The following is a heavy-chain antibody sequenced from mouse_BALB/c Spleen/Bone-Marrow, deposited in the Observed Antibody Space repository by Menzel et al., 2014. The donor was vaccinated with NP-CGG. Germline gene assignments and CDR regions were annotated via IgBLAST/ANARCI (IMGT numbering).Heavy chain of an antibody. V-gene: IGHV1-14*01. CDR2: INSYNDGT. CDR3: ARLGAYYRYGYAMDY. J-gene: IGHJ4*01. CDR1: GYTFTSYV. Sequence: LVESGPELVKPGASVKMSCKASGYTFTSYVMHWVKQTPGQGLEWIGYINSYNDGTNYNEKFKGKATLTSDKSSSTAHMELSSLTSEDSAVYYCARLGAYYRYGYAMDYWGQGTSVTVSS. D-gene: IGHD2-14*01.